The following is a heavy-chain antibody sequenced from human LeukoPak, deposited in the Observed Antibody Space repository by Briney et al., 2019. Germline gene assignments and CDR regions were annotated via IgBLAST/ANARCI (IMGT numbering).Heavy chain of an antibody. D-gene: IGHD4-23*01. CDR3: ARQFYGGNSVADY. J-gene: IGHJ4*02. CDR2: IWADGSIT. CDR1: GFAFSSHG. V-gene: IGHV3-33*01. Sequence: GGSLRLSCAASGFAFSSHGMHWVRQAPGKGLEWVAVIWADGSITYYADSVQGRFTISRDNSRNMLYLQMNSLRAEDTAVYYCARQFYGGNSVADYWGQGTLVTVSS.